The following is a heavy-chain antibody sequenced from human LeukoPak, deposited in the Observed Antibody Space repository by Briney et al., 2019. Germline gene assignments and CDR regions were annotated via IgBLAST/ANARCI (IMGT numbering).Heavy chain of an antibody. J-gene: IGHJ4*02. CDR3: ARAKYSSGWYLDY. Sequence: PSETLSLTCTVSGDSISSGDYYWTWIRQHPGKGLEWIGYIHYSGSTYYNPSLKSRVTISVDTSKNQFSLKVSYVTAADTAVYYCARAKYSSGWYLDYWGQGTLVTVSS. CDR2: IHYSGST. D-gene: IGHD6-19*01. V-gene: IGHV4-31*03. CDR1: GDSISSGDYY.